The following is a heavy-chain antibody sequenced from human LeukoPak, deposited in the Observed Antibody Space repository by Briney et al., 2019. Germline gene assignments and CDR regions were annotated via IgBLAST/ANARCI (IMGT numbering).Heavy chain of an antibody. V-gene: IGHV3-21*01. J-gene: IGHJ4*02. CDR3: ARDPGIAAAGTSFDY. CDR2: ISSSSSYI. Sequence: PGGSLRLSCAASGFTFSSYSMNWVRQAPGKGLEWVSSISSSSSYIYYADSVKGRFTISRDNAKNSLYLQMNSLRDEDTAVYYCARDPGIAAAGTSFDYWGQGTLVTVSS. CDR1: GFTFSSYS. D-gene: IGHD6-13*01.